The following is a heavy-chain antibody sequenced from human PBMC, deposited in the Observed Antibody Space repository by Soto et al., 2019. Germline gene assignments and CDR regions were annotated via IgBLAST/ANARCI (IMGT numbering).Heavy chain of an antibody. CDR1: GYIFTRYN. CDR3: ARLSVQPDAFDI. Sequence: ASVKVSCKTPGYIFTRYNIHWVRQAPGQGLEWMARINPGGGSTSYAQKFQGRVTMTRDTSTSTVYMELSSLRSEDTAVYYCARLSVQPDAFDIWGQGTMVTVS. J-gene: IGHJ3*02. CDR2: INPGGGST. V-gene: IGHV1-46*03.